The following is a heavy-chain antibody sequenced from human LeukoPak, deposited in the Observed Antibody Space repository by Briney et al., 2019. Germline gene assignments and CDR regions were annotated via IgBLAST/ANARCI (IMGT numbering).Heavy chain of an antibody. Sequence: ASVKVSCKPTGFTFTSSAMQWVREARGQLLEWMGWIVVGSGNTNYAQKFQERVTITRDMSTSTAYMELSSLRSEDTAVYYCAASPPIVGATSWFDPWGQGTLVTVSS. CDR1: GFTFTSSA. CDR2: IVVGSGNT. CDR3: AASPPIVGATSWFDP. D-gene: IGHD1-26*01. V-gene: IGHV1-58*02. J-gene: IGHJ5*02.